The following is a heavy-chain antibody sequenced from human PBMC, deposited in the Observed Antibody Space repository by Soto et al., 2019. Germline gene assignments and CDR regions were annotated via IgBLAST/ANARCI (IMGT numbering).Heavy chain of an antibody. CDR2: ISGSGGTT. CDR3: AKQRAGFGSGSDTYYFDY. Sequence: EVQLLESGGGLVQPGGSLRLSCIGSGFTFSSNAMSWVRQAPGKGLEWVSAISGSGGTTYYADSVKGRFAVSRDNSNNTLYLQMNSLRAEDTAVYYCAKQRAGFGSGSDTYYFDYWGQVTLVTVSS. J-gene: IGHJ4*02. V-gene: IGHV3-23*01. CDR1: GFTFSSNA. D-gene: IGHD3-10*01.